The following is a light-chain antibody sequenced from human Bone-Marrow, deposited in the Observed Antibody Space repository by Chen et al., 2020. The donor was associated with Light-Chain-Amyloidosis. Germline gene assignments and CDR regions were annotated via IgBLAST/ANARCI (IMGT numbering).Light chain of an antibody. Sequence: QSALTQPASVSGSPGQSITISCTGTSSDVGGDNNVSWYQQHPDKAPKLMIYEVTNRPSWVPDRFSGSKSDNTASLTISGIQTEDEADYFCRSYTITNTLVFGSGSRLTVL. V-gene: IGLV2-14*01. CDR2: EVT. CDR3: RSYTITNTLV. CDR1: SSDVGGDNN. J-gene: IGLJ1*01.